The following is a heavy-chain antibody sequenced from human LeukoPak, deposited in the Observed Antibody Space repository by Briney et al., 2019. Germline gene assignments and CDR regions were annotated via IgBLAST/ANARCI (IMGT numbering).Heavy chain of an antibody. Sequence: ASVKVSCKASGGTFSSYAISWVRQAPGQGLEWMGWISAYNGNTNYVQKVQGRVTMTTDTSTSTAYMELRSLRSDDTAVYYCARDHDDGDYGDYWGQGTLVTVS. CDR2: ISAYNGNT. J-gene: IGHJ4*02. CDR1: GGTFSSYA. D-gene: IGHD4-17*01. V-gene: IGHV1-18*01. CDR3: ARDHDDGDYGDY.